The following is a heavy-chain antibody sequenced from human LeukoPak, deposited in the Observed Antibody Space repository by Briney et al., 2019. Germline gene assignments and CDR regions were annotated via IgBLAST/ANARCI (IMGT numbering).Heavy chain of an antibody. Sequence: SETLSLTCNVSGVSVSDGRYYWTWILQHPGKGLEWIGYKYYSGSAKYNPSLKSRLTISIDTSKNQFSLKLSSVTAADTAVYYCARSGPIEVAGVDYWGQGTLVTVSS. CDR3: ARSGPIEVAGVDY. CDR2: KYYSGSA. V-gene: IGHV4-31*03. D-gene: IGHD6-19*01. J-gene: IGHJ4*02. CDR1: GVSVSDGRYY.